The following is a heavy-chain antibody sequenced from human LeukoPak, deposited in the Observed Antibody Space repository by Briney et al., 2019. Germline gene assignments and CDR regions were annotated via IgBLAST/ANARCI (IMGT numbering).Heavy chain of an antibody. CDR2: TSGSGLTS. J-gene: IGHJ4*02. CDR3: AGDEGGFDRGLYFEY. V-gene: IGHV3-11*01. CDR1: GLTFSDDY. D-gene: IGHD5-12*01. Sequence: GGSLRLSRAASGLTFSDDYTSWIRQAPGRGLGRVPYTSGSGLTSYYSASVKSRRTISRDNTKHIRYLHMTSLMVEDKAVYYCAGDEGGFDRGLYFEYCGQRALVTVSS.